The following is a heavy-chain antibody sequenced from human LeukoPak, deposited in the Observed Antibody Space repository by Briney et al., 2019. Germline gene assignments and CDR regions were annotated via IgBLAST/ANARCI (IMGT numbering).Heavy chain of an antibody. CDR3: AKDHGIAVAGTPGLDY. V-gene: IGHV3-30*18. D-gene: IGHD6-19*01. Sequence: PGGSLRLSCAASGLTFSRFGMHWVRQAPGKGLEWVAVISYDGSNKYYADSVKGRFTISRDNSKNTLYLQMNSLRAEDTAVYYCAKDHGIAVAGTPGLDYWGQGTLVTASS. CDR1: GLTFSRFG. J-gene: IGHJ4*02. CDR2: ISYDGSNK.